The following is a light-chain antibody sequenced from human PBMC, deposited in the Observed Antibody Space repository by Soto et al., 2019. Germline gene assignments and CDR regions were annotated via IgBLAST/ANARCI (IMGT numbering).Light chain of an antibody. CDR3: MQGLQTPQT. J-gene: IGKJ1*01. CDR2: LGS. V-gene: IGKV2-28*01. Sequence: DIVMTQSPLSLPVTPGEPASISCRSSQGLLHSNGYNYLDWYLQKPGQSPQLLIFLGSNRASGVPDRFSGSGSGTDFTLKITRVEAGDVGVYYCMQGLQTPQTFGQGTKVDIK. CDR1: QGLLHSNGYNY.